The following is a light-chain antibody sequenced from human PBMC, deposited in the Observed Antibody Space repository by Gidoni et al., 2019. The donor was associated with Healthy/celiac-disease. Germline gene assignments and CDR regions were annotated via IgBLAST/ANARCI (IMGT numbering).Light chain of an antibody. Sequence: IVMWHSPGPLSWSPGERATLSCRASQSVSSSYLAWYQQKPGQTPRLLIYGASSRATGIPDRFSGSGSGTDFTLTISRLEPEDFAVYYCQQYGSSPHTFGQGTKLEIK. V-gene: IGKV3-20*01. CDR2: GAS. J-gene: IGKJ2*01. CDR1: QSVSSSY. CDR3: QQYGSSPHT.